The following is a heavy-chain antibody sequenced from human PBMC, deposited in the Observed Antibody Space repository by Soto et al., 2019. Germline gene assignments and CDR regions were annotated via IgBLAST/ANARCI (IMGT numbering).Heavy chain of an antibody. J-gene: IGHJ4*02. CDR2: ISSSSCYI. CDR1: GFTFSSYS. Sequence: GGSLRLSCAASGFTFSSYSMNWVRQAPGKGLEWVSSISSSSCYIYYADSVKGRFTISRDNAKNSLYLQMNSLRAEDTAVYYCARDGVAAVAAPFDYWGQGTLVTVSS. V-gene: IGHV3-21*01. CDR3: ARDGVAAVAAPFDY. D-gene: IGHD6-19*01.